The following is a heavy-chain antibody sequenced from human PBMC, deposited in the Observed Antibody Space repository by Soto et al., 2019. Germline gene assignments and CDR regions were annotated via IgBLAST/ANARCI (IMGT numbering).Heavy chain of an antibody. J-gene: IGHJ6*02. CDR1: GGSISSGGYY. V-gene: IGHV4-31*03. CDR3: ASMDLTRDYYYGMDV. CDR2: IYYSGST. Sequence: SETLSLTCTVSGGSISSGGYYWSWIRQHPGKGLEWIGYIYYSGSTYYNPSLKSRVTISVDTSKNQFSLKLSSVTAADTAVYYCASMDLTRDYYYGMDVWGQGTTVTVSS.